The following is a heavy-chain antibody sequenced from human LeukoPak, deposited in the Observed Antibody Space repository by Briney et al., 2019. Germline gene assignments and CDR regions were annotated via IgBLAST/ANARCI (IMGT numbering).Heavy chain of an antibody. D-gene: IGHD5-18*01. CDR3: ATGYSYGYVGY. V-gene: IGHV4-38-2*02. Sequence: SETLSLTCTVSGHSMSSAYSWGWLRQPPGKGLEWIGSIFHSGTTYYNPSLKSRVTISLDTSTNQFSLKLTSVTAADTAVYYCATGYSYGYVGYWGQGTLVTVSS. CDR1: GHSMSSAYS. J-gene: IGHJ4*02. CDR2: IFHSGTT.